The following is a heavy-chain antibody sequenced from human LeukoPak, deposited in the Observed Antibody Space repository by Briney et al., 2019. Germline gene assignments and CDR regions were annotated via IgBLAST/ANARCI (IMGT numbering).Heavy chain of an antibody. D-gene: IGHD3-9*01. J-gene: IGHJ3*01. CDR2: IYSGGST. V-gene: IGHV3-53*01. Sequence: PGGSLRLSCAASGFTVSSNYMSWLRQAPGKGLVWVSVIYSGGSTYYADSVKGRFTISRDNSKNTLYLQMSSLRAEDTAVYYCASDYYDILTGYSYAFDVWGQGTMVTVSS. CDR3: ASDYYDILTGYSYAFDV. CDR1: GFTVSSNY.